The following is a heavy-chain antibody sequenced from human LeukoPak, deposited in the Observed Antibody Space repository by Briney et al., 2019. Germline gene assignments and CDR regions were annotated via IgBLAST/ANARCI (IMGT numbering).Heavy chain of an antibody. J-gene: IGHJ4*02. CDR2: INPSGGST. CDR3: ARTRGYYFDY. Sequence: GASVRVSCKASGYSFTNYYMHWVRQAPGQGLEWMTMINPSGGSTTYAQNFQDRVTVTGDMSTSTVYMELSSLTSEDTAVYYCARTRGYYFDYWGQGTLVTVYS. CDR1: GYSFTNYY. V-gene: IGHV1-46*01.